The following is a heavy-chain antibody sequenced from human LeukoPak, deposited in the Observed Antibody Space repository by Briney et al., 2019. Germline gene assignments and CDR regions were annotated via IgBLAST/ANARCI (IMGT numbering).Heavy chain of an antibody. V-gene: IGHV3-23*01. J-gene: IGHJ4*02. CDR1: GLTFDTFP. CDR2: ISASGETT. CDR3: AKDRGY. Sequence: PGGSLRLSCAASGLTFDTFPMTWVRQAPGEGLEWVSAISASGETTYYADSVKGRFTISRDNSKDTLYLQMDSLRADDTAVYYCAKDRGYWGQGTLVTVSS.